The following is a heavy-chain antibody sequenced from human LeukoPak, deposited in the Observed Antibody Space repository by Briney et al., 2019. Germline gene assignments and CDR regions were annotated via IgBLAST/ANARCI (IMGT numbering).Heavy chain of an antibody. Sequence: GGSLRLSCAASGFTFSSYAMSWVRQAPGKGLEWVSGISGSGRSTNYADSVKGRFTISRYNSKNTLYLQMNSLRAEDTAVYYCAKDRQLDMSTWHTNNWFDPWGQGTLVTVSS. CDR1: GFTFSSYA. D-gene: IGHD2-2*03. CDR2: ISGSGRST. CDR3: AKDRQLDMSTWHTNNWFDP. V-gene: IGHV3-23*01. J-gene: IGHJ5*02.